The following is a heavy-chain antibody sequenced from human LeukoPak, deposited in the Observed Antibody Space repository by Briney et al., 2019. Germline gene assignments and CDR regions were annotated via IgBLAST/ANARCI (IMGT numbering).Heavy chain of an antibody. CDR2: IPYDGSNK. CDR1: GFTFSNYG. D-gene: IGHD6-6*01. Sequence: GGSLRLSCAASGFTFSNYGMPWVRQAPGKGLEWVAFIPYDGSNKYYADSVKGRFTISRDNSKDTLYLQMNSLRAEDTAVYYCAKGRGGSSSNYYYYMGVWGKGTTVTVSS. J-gene: IGHJ6*03. V-gene: IGHV3-30*02. CDR3: AKGRGGSSSNYYYYMGV.